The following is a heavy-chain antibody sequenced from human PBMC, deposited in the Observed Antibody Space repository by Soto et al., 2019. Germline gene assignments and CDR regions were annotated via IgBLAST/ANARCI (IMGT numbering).Heavy chain of an antibody. V-gene: IGHV4-59*08. D-gene: IGHD7-27*01. CDR3: ARHEAYLGAFDI. CDR1: GGSISNYY. CDR2: IHYSGST. J-gene: IGHJ3*02. Sequence: PSETLSLTCSVSGGSISNYYWSWIRQPPGKGLEWTGYIHYSGSTNYNPSLKSRVTISVDTSKNQFSLRLSSVTAADTAVYYCARHEAYLGAFDIWGQGTMVTVSS.